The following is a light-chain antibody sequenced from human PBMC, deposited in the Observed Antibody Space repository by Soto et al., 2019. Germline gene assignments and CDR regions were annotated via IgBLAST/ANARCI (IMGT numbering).Light chain of an antibody. CDR3: QHYNSYPDA. J-gene: IGKJ1*01. V-gene: IGKV1-5*03. CDR2: DAS. Sequence: IPLSPSPSTLSGSVGDSVTLTCRASQAISSWLAWYQQKPGNVPKLLIYDASTLKSGVPSRFSGSGSGTDFTLTISSLQPEDVATYYCQHYNSYPDAFGQGTKVDIK. CDR1: QAISSW.